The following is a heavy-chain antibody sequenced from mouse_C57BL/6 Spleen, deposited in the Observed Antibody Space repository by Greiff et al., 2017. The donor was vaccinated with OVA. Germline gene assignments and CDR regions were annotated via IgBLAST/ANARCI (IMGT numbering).Heavy chain of an antibody. V-gene: IGHV5-17*01. CDR1: GFTFSDYG. CDR2: ISSGSSTI. CDR3: ARPIPAWFAY. Sequence: EVQLVESGGGLVQPGGSLKLSCAASGFTFSDYGMHWVRQAPEKGLEWVAYISSGSSTIYYADTVKGRFTISRDNAKNTLFLQMTSRRSEDTAMYYCARPIPAWFAYWGQGTLVTVSA. J-gene: IGHJ3*01.